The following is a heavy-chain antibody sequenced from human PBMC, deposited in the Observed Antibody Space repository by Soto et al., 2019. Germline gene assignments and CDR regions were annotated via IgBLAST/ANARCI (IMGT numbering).Heavy chain of an antibody. CDR3: AKDRPRLTQNPVYVY. D-gene: IGHD3-10*02. CDR2: ISAYNENT. Sequence: QIQLVQSGDEVKKPGASVKVSCKTSGYTFADHGISWVRQAPGQGLEWVGWISAYNENTEYAQKFQGRVTMTTDKTTSTAYLELRGLTSDDPAVYLRAKDRPRLTQNPVYVYWGQGTLVTVSS. V-gene: IGHV1-18*04. J-gene: IGHJ4*02. CDR1: GYTFADHG.